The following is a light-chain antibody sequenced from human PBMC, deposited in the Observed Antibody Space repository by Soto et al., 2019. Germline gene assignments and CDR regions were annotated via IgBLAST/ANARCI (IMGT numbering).Light chain of an antibody. J-gene: IGLJ1*01. Sequence: QSVLTQPRSVSGSPGQSVTISCTGTSSDVGGYNYVSWYQQHPGKAPKLMIYDVSKRPSGVPDRFSGSKSGNTASLTISGLQAEDEADYYCCSYAGSSGYVFGTGTQLTVL. CDR2: DVS. CDR3: CSYAGSSGYV. V-gene: IGLV2-11*01. CDR1: SSDVGGYNY.